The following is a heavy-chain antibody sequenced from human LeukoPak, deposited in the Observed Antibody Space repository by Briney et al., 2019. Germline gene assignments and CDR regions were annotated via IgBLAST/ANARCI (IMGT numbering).Heavy chain of an antibody. CDR2: ISGSGGTT. J-gene: IGHJ3*02. D-gene: IGHD4-17*01. V-gene: IGHV3-23*01. CDR3: AKQEWPLRATAFDI. CDR1: GFTFSSYW. Sequence: GGSLRLSCAASGFTFSSYWMSWVRQAPGKGLEWVSTISGSGGTTYYADSVKGRLTISRDNSKNTLYLQTNSLRAEDTAVYYCAKQEWPLRATAFDIWGQGTMVTVSS.